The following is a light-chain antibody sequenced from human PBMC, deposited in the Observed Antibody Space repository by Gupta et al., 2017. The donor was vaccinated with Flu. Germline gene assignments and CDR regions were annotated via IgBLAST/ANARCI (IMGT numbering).Light chain of an antibody. CDR3: QQYYNWAPWT. Sequence: APLSVSPGARATRSVMVCPGASSNLEWYTHTPGQAPGLLIYGAPTSSTGIRARLSGSGYGIDFTLSISRRQSDGSAVYYCQQYYNWAPWTFGQGTKVEIK. CDR1: PGASSN. CDR2: GAP. J-gene: IGKJ1*01. V-gene: IGKV3-15*01.